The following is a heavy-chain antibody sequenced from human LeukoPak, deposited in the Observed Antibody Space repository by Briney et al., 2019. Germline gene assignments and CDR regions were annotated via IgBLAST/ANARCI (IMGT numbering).Heavy chain of an antibody. CDR3: ASYKTYYDSSGNPFDY. D-gene: IGHD3-22*01. V-gene: IGHV4-38-2*02. CDR2: IYHNGNT. CDR1: GSSLNSVYS. Sequence: SETLSLTCTVFGSSLNSVYSWGWIRQPPGKGLEWIGSIYHNGNTYYNSSLKSRVTISVHTSENQFSLNLSSVTAADTAVYYCASYKTYYDSSGNPFDYWGQGTLVTVSS. J-gene: IGHJ4*02.